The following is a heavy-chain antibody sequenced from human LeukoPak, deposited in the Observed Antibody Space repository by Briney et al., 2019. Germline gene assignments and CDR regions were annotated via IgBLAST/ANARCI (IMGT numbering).Heavy chain of an antibody. CDR3: AKDVIHDHGDYRPGGDY. CDR1: GFTFSSYG. CDR2: ISGSGGST. Sequence: PGGSLRLSCAASGFTFSSYGMSWVRQAPGKGLEWVSAISGSGGSTYYVDSVKGRFTISRDNSKNTLYLQMNSLRAEDTAVYYCAKDVIHDHGDYRPGGDYWGQGTLVTVSS. D-gene: IGHD4-17*01. V-gene: IGHV3-23*01. J-gene: IGHJ4*02.